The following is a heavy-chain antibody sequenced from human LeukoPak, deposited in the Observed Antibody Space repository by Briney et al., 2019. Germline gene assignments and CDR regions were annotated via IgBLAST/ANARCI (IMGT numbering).Heavy chain of an antibody. CDR2: IYPGDSDT. V-gene: IGHV5-51*01. J-gene: IGHJ5*02. CDR3: ARRGSGWYGGYNWFDP. CDR1: GYSLTSYW. Sequence: GESLKISCKGSGYSLTSYWIGWVRQMPGKGLEWMGIIYPGDSDTRYSPSFQGQVTISADKSISTAYLQWSSLKASDTAMYYCARRGSGWYGGYNWFDPWGQGTLVTVSS. D-gene: IGHD6-19*01.